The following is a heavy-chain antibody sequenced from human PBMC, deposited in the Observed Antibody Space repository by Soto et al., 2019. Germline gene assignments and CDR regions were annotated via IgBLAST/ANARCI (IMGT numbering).Heavy chain of an antibody. D-gene: IGHD6-13*01. CDR1: GGSISSGVYY. CDR2: IYYSGST. CDR3: ARDLIHKQGPWFDP. V-gene: IGHV4-31*03. J-gene: IGHJ5*02. Sequence: SETLSLTCTVSGGSISSGVYYWSWIRHHPGKGLEWIGYIYYSGSTYYNPSLKSRVTISVDTSRNQFSLKLSSVTAADTAVYYCARDLIHKQGPWFDPWGQGTLVTVSS.